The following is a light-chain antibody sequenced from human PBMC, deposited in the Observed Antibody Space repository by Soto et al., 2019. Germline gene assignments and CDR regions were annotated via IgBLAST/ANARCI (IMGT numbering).Light chain of an antibody. J-gene: IGKJ1*01. CDR1: QSINSW. V-gene: IGKV1-5*03. CDR2: KAS. CDR3: QQYYSYPRT. Sequence: IQFTHSPSPASPSVGDRVTITCQASQSINSWLAWYQQKPGKAPKLLIYKASSLETGVPSRFSGSGSGTEFTLTISCLQSEDFGTYYCQQYYSYPRTFGQGTKVDIK.